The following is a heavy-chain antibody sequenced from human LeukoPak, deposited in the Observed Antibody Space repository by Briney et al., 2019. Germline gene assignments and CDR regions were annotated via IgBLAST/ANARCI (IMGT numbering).Heavy chain of an antibody. CDR1: GFTFSNYG. Sequence: PGRSLRLSCAASGFTFSNYGMHWVRQAPGKGVEWVAVISYDGSNKFYADSVKGRFTISRDNSKNTLYLQMNSLRTEDTAVYYCARDLRSGYDFVDYWGQGTLVTVS. CDR2: ISYDGSNK. CDR3: ARDLRSGYDFVDY. J-gene: IGHJ4*02. D-gene: IGHD5-12*01. V-gene: IGHV3-30*03.